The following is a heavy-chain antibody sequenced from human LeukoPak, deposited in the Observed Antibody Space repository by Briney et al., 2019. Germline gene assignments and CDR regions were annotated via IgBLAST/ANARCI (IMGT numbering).Heavy chain of an antibody. CDR3: ARDTMLYCSGGSCYSRRGDWFDP. CDR1: GYTFSGYY. D-gene: IGHD2-15*01. V-gene: IGHV1-2*02. Sequence: ASVNVSCKASGYTFSGYYMHWVRQAPGQGLEWMGWINPSTDDTNYAQKFQGRVTLTRDTSISTAYMELSRLRSDDTAVYFCARDTMLYCSGGSCYSRRGDWFDPWGQGTLVTVSS. J-gene: IGHJ5*02. CDR2: INPSTDDT.